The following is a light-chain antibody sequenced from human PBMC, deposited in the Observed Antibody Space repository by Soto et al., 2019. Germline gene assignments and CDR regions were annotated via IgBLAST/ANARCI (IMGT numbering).Light chain of an antibody. CDR2: EVN. CDR1: SSDVGGYKY. J-gene: IGLJ1*01. V-gene: IGLV2-8*01. CDR3: SSYAGINNLGV. Sequence: QSALTQPPSASGSPGQSGTISCTGTSSDVGGYKYVSWYQQHTGKAPKLMIFEVNKRPSGVPDRFSGSKSGNTASLTVSGLQAEDEADYYCSSYAGINNLGVFGTGTKLTVL.